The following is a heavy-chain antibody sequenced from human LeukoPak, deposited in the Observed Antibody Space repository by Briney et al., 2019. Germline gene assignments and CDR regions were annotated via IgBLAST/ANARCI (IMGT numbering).Heavy chain of an antibody. V-gene: IGHV4-39*07. CDR3: ARLRHARGSGYYFDY. D-gene: IGHD3-22*01. Sequence: SETLSLTCTVSGGSISSSSYYWGWIRQPPGKGLEWIGSIYYSGSTYYNPSLKSRVTISVDTSKNQFSLKLSSVTAADTAVYYCARLRHARGSGYYFDYWGQGTLVTVSS. J-gene: IGHJ4*02. CDR1: GGSISSSSYY. CDR2: IYYSGST.